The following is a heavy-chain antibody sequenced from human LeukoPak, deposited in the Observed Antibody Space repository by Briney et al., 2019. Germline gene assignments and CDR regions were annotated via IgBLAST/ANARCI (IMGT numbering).Heavy chain of an antibody. Sequence: PGGSLRLSCAASGFTFSSYWMHWVRQAPGKGLVWVSHINSDGSTTSYADSVKGRFTISRDNAKNTLYLQMSSLRAEDTAVYYCARDYCTSTSCYSLGYWGQGTLVTVSS. D-gene: IGHD2-2*01. V-gene: IGHV3-74*01. CDR3: ARDYCTSTSCYSLGY. J-gene: IGHJ4*02. CDR2: INSDGSTT. CDR1: GFTFSSYW.